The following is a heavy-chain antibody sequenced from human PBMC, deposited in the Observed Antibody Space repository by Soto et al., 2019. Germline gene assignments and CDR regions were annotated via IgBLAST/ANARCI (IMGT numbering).Heavy chain of an antibody. CDR2: ISYDGSNK. D-gene: IGHD5-18*01. J-gene: IGHJ6*02. CDR1: GFTFSSYG. CDR3: AKTYSYGYYYYYGMDV. Sequence: GGSLRLSCAASGFTFSSYGMHWVRQAPGKGLEWVAAISYDGSNKYYADSVKGRFTISRDNSKNTLYLQMNSLRAEDTAVYYCAKTYSYGYYYYYGMDVWGQGTTVTVS. V-gene: IGHV3-30*18.